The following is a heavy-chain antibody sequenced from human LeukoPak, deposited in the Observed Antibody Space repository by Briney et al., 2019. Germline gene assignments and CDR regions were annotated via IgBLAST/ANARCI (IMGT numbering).Heavy chain of an antibody. Sequence: GRSLRLSCAASGFTFSSYAMHWVRQAPGKGLEWVAVISYDGSNKFYAGSVKGRFTISRGNSKNTLYLQMNSLGPEDTAVYYCARETEAFDYWGQGTLVTVSS. CDR2: ISYDGSNK. J-gene: IGHJ4*02. V-gene: IGHV3-30-3*01. CDR1: GFTFSSYA. CDR3: ARETEAFDY.